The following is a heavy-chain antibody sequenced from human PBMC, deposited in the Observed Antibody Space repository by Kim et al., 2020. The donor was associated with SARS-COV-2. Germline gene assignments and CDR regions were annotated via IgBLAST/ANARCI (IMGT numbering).Heavy chain of an antibody. CDR3: VRRKGNGDLLDY. D-gene: IGHD4-17*01. V-gene: IGHV4-39*01. J-gene: IGHJ4*02. Sequence: YYNPSIKSRVTISRDTSKYQFSLNLSSVTAADTAVYYCVRRKGNGDLLDYGGQGILVTVSS.